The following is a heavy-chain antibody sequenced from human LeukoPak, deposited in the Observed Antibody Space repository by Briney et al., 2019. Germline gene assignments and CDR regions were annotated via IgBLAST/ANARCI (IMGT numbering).Heavy chain of an antibody. Sequence: GGSLRLSCAASGFTFSSYAMSWVRQAPGKGLEWVSAISGSGGSTYYADSVKGRFTISRDNSKNTLYLQMNSLRAEDTAVRYCAKDLRLSEWGYYYYGMDVWGQGTTVTVSS. J-gene: IGHJ6*02. D-gene: IGHD7-27*01. CDR3: AKDLRLSEWGYYYYGMDV. V-gene: IGHV3-23*01. CDR2: ISGSGGST. CDR1: GFTFSSYA.